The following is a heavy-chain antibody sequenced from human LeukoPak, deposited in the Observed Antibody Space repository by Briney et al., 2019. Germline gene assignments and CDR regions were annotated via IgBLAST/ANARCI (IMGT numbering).Heavy chain of an antibody. Sequence: GESLKISCKGSGYSFPNYWIGWVRQMPGKGLEWMGIIYPGDSHTRYSPSFQDQVTISVDKSISTTYLQWSSLNASAAAIYYCARGPYAYTSSATLGSYNWFDPWGQGSLVTVSS. V-gene: IGHV5-51*01. CDR1: GYSFPNYW. CDR3: ARGPYAYTSSATLGSYNWFDP. CDR2: IYPGDSHT. D-gene: IGHD3-16*01. J-gene: IGHJ5*02.